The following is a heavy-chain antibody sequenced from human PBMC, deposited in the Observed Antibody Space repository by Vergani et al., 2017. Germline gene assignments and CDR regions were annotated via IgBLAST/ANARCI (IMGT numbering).Heavy chain of an antibody. D-gene: IGHD3-10*01. CDR1: GYTFTSYY. CDR3: ARSASYGSGSYYISWFDP. Sequence: QVQLVQSGAEVKKPGASVKVSCKASGYTFTSYYMHWVRQAPGQGLEWMGIINPSGGSTSYAQKFQGRVTMTRYTSTSTVYMELSSLRSEDTAVYYCARSASYGSGSYYISWFDPWGQGTLVTVSS. CDR2: INPSGGST. V-gene: IGHV1-46*03. J-gene: IGHJ5*02.